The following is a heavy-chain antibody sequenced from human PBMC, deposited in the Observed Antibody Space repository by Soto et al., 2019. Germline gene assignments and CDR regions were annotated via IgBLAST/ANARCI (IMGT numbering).Heavy chain of an antibody. V-gene: IGHV1-69*01. Sequence: QVQLVQSGAEVKKPGSSVKVSCKASGGTFSSYAITWVRQAPGQGLEWMGGIIPIFGTANYAQKFQGRVTITADESTSTAYMEQSSLRSEDTAVYYCARARVEGSKAGTKVLVFDYWGQGTLVTVSS. D-gene: IGHD1-1*01. J-gene: IGHJ4*02. CDR1: GGTFSSYA. CDR2: IIPIFGTA. CDR3: ARARVEGSKAGTKVLVFDY.